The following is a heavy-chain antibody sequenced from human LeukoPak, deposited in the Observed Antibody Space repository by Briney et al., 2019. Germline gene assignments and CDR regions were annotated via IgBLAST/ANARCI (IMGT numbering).Heavy chain of an antibody. CDR1: GGSFSGYY. CDR2: INHSGST. D-gene: IGHD2-2*01. J-gene: IGHJ6*04. V-gene: IGHV4-34*01. Sequence: SETLSLTCAVYGGSFSGYYWSWIRQPPGKGLEWSGEINHSGSTNYNPSLKSRVTISVDTSKNQFSLKLSSVTAADTAVYYCARGKTVVVPENPYGMDVWGKGTTVTVSS. CDR3: ARGKTVVVPENPYGMDV.